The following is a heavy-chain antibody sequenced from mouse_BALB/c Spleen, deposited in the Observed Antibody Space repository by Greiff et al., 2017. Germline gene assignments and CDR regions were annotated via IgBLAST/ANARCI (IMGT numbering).Heavy chain of an antibody. J-gene: IGHJ4*01. CDR1: GFSLTSYG. CDR3: ARKRGYYDYEGYAMDY. Sequence: VQLQQSGPGLVQPSQSLSITCTVSGFSLTSYGVHWVRQSPGKGLEWLGVIWSGGSTDYNAAFISRLSISKDNSKSQVFFKMNSLQADDTAIYYCARKRGYYDYEGYAMDYWGQGTSVTVSS. V-gene: IGHV2-4-1*01. CDR2: IWSGGST. D-gene: IGHD2-4*01.